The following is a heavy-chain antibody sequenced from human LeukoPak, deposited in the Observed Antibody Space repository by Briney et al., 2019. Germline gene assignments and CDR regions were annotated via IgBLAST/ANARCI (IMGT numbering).Heavy chain of an antibody. J-gene: IGHJ5*02. V-gene: IGHV4-34*01. Sequence: SETLSLTCAVYGGSFSGYYWSWIRQPPGKGLEWIGEINYSGSTNYNPSLKSRVTISVDTSKNQFSLKLSSVTAADTAVYYCARDFRRGLPVRGVTRFDPWGQGTLVTVSS. CDR1: GGSFSGYY. CDR2: INYSGST. D-gene: IGHD3-10*01. CDR3: ARDFRRGLPVRGVTRFDP.